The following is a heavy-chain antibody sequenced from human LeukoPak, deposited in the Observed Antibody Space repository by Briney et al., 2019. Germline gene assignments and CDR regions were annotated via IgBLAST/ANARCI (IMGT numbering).Heavy chain of an antibody. J-gene: IGHJ2*01. CDR1: GFSFGSYG. V-gene: IGHV3-30*18. CDR2: ITYDGSHK. Sequence: GGSLRLSCAASGFSFGSYGLYWVRQAPGKGLEWVALITYDGSHKYYADSVKGRFTISGDNSKSTLYLQMNSLRVEDTAVYYCAKSAVAGTGYFDLWGRGTLVTVSS. D-gene: IGHD6-19*01. CDR3: AKSAVAGTGYFDL.